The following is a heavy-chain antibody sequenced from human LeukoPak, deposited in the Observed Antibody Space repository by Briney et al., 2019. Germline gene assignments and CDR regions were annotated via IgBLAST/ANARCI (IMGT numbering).Heavy chain of an antibody. CDR1: GFTFTSYA. V-gene: IGHV3-23*01. CDR3: AKGTPSGIYYYFDY. Sequence: RGSLRLSCAASGFTFTSYAMNWVRQAPGKGLEWVSTITGSGDSTYYADSAKGRFTISRDNSKNTVYLQMNSLRVEDSAIYYCAKGTPSGIYYYFDYWGQGTLVTVSS. CDR2: ITGSGDST. D-gene: IGHD1-26*01. J-gene: IGHJ4*02.